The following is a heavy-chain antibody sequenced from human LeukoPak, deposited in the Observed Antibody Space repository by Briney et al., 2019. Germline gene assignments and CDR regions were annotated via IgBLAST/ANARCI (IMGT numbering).Heavy chain of an antibody. Sequence: GASVKVSCKASGYTFTGYYMHWVRQAPGQGLEWMRWINPNTGGTNYAQNFQGRVTMTRDTSISTAYMELSRLKSDDTAVYYCARGPTVTTDYWGQGTLVTVSS. CDR2: INPNTGGT. V-gene: IGHV1-2*02. CDR1: GYTFTGYY. CDR3: ARGPTVTTDY. J-gene: IGHJ4*02. D-gene: IGHD4-17*01.